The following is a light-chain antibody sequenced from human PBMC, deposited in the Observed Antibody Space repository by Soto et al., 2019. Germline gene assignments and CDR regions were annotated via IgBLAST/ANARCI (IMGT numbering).Light chain of an antibody. CDR3: QQLNSFPIP. CDR2: GAS. Sequence: IQLTQSPSSLSASVGDRVTITCQASQGISSFLAWYQQKPGRAPKLLIYGASTLQSGVPSRFSGSGSGTDFTLTISSLQPEDFATYYCQQLNSFPIPFGPGTKVEIK. V-gene: IGKV1-9*01. J-gene: IGKJ3*01. CDR1: QGISSF.